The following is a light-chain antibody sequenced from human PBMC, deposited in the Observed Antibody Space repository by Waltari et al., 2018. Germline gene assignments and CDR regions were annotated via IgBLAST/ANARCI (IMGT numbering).Light chain of an antibody. V-gene: IGKV3-15*01. CDR2: AAS. CDR3: HQYNNWPYT. J-gene: IGKJ2*01. CDR1: QSVGTN. Sequence: EIVMTQSPATLSVSPGERATLPCRASQSVGTNLDWYQQKPGQAPRLVIYAASTTATGIPARFSGSGSGTEFTLTISSLQSEDFAVYYCHQYNNWPYTFGQGTKLEIK.